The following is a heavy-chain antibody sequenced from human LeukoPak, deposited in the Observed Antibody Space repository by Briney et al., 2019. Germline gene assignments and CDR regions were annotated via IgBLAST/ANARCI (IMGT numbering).Heavy chain of an antibody. V-gene: IGHV1-18*01. CDR1: GYTFTSYG. Sequence: ASVKVSWKASGYTFTSYGISWVRQAPGQGLEWMGWISAYNGNTNYAKKLQGRVTMTTDTSTSTAYMELRSLRSDDTAVYYCARDITDDSSGYSVWGQGTTVTVSS. CDR2: ISAYNGNT. D-gene: IGHD3-22*01. CDR3: ARDITDDSSGYSV. J-gene: IGHJ6*02.